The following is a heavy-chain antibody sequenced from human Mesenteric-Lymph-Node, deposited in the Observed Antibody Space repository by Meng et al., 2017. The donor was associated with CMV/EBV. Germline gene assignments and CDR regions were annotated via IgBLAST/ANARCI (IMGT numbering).Heavy chain of an antibody. V-gene: IGHV4-61*01. CDR2: IYYSGST. D-gene: IGHD3-10*01. J-gene: IGHJ4*02. Sequence: SETLSLTCTVSGGSVSSGSYYWSWIRQPPGKGLEWIGYIYYSGSTNYNPSLKSRVTISVDTSKNQFSLTLSSVTAADTAVYYCAFYASGREYFDYWGQGTLVTVSS. CDR1: GGSVSSGSYY. CDR3: AFYASGREYFDY.